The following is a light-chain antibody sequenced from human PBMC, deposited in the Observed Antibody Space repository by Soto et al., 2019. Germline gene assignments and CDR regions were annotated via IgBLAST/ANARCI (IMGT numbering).Light chain of an antibody. V-gene: IGKV3-20*01. CDR2: AAS. Sequence: EIVLTQSPGTLSLSPGERAILSCRASQTINNRYLAWYQQTPGRAPRLLIHAASSRAAGIPDRFSGRGSGTDFTLNINRLEAEDFAVYYCHHYVISPPFPFGHGSTVDI. J-gene: IGKJ3*01. CDR1: QTINNRY. CDR3: HHYVISPPFP.